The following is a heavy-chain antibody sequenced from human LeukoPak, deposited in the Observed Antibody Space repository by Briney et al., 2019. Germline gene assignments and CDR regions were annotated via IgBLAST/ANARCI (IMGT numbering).Heavy chain of an antibody. J-gene: IGHJ5*02. V-gene: IGHV4-4*02. D-gene: IGHD6-13*01. CDR2: IYHSGST. Sequence: SETLSLTCAVSGGSITSGNWWSWVRQPPGKRLGWIGEIYHSGSTNYNPSLKSRVTISVDKSKNQFSLILNSVTAADTAVYYCARGVPAAGSIRFDPWGQGTLVTVSS. CDR1: GGSITSGNW. CDR3: ARGVPAAGSIRFDP.